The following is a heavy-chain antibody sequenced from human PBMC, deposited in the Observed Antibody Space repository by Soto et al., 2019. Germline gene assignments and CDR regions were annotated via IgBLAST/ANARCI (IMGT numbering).Heavy chain of an antibody. CDR1: GFTFSNYA. V-gene: IGHV3-23*01. D-gene: IGHD6-19*01. CDR2: ITGSGGGT. J-gene: IGHJ4*02. Sequence: EVQLLESGGGWVQPGGSRRLPCTAPGFTFSNYAMTWVPQAPGKGLEWVSTITGSGGGTYYADSVKGRFTISRDNSKNTLYLQMPNLRADDTAVYYCAKEMVASTVADFFDYWGQGTLVTVSS. CDR3: AKEMVASTVADFFDY.